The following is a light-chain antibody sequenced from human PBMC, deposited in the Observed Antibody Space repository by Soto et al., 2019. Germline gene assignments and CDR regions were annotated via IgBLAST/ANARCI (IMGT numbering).Light chain of an antibody. V-gene: IGKV2-28*01. J-gene: IGKJ2*01. CDR3: MQALQTPYT. CDR2: LGS. CDR1: QSLLHSNGYNF. Sequence: DIVMTQSPLSLPVTPGEPASISCRSGQSLLHSNGYNFLDWYLQKPGQSPQLLIYLGSNRASGVPGRFSGSGSGTDFTLKISRVEAEDVGVYYCMQALQTPYTFGQGTKLEIK.